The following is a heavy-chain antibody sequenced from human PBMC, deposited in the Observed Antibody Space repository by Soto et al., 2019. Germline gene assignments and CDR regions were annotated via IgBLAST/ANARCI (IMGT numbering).Heavy chain of an antibody. V-gene: IGHV3-21*06. J-gene: IGHJ4*02. Sequence: NPGGSLRLSCAASGFTFTRYSMNWVRQAPGKGLEWVSSISSTTNYIYYGDSMKGRFTISRDNAKNSLYLEMNSLRAEDTAVYYCARESEDLTSNFDYWGQGTLATVSS. CDR1: GFTFTRYS. CDR3: ARESEDLTSNFDY. CDR2: ISSTTNYI.